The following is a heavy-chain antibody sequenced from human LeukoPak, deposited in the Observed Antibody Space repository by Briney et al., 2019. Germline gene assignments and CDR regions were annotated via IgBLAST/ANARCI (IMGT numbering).Heavy chain of an antibody. J-gene: IGHJ4*02. CDR2: IKQDGSKK. CDR1: GFTFSSYC. CDR3: ARGIAVAGYYFDY. D-gene: IGHD6-19*01. V-gene: IGHV3-7*01. Sequence: GGSLRLSCAASGFTFSSYCMSWVRQAPGKGLEWVANIKQDGSKKYYADSVKGRFTIYRDNAKNSLYLQMNSLGAEDTAVYYCARGIAVAGYYFDYWGQGTLVTVSS.